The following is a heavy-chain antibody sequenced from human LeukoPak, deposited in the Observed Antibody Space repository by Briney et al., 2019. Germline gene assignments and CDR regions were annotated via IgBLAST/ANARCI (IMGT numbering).Heavy chain of an antibody. V-gene: IGHV4-39*01. CDR3: ARPSGSYSRENFDY. D-gene: IGHD1-26*01. CDR2: IYYSGST. J-gene: IGHJ4*02. CDR1: GGSISSSSYY. Sequence: PSETLSLTCTVSGGSISSSSYYWGWIRQPPGKGLEWIGSIYYSGSTYYNPSLKSRVTISVDTSKNQFSLKLSSVTAADTAVYYCARPSGSYSRENFDYWGQGTPVTVSS.